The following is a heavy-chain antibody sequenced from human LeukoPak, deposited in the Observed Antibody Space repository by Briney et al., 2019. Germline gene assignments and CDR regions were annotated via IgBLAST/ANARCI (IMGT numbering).Heavy chain of an antibody. CDR1: GYTFTSYG. Sequence: ASVKVSCKASGYTFTSYGISWVRQAPGQGLEWMGGIIPIFGTANYAQKFQGRVTITADESTSTAYMELSSLRSEDTAVYYCARGSTPSYYYDSSGHFDYWGQGTLVTVSS. V-gene: IGHV1-69*13. CDR3: ARGSTPSYYYDSSGHFDY. J-gene: IGHJ4*02. CDR2: IIPIFGTA. D-gene: IGHD3-22*01.